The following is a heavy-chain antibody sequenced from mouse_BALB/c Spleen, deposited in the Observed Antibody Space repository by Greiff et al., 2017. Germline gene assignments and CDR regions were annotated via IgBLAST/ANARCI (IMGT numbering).Heavy chain of an antibody. CDR3: ARGNWDWFAY. J-gene: IGHJ3*01. D-gene: IGHD4-1*01. V-gene: IGHV5-12-2*01. CDR2: ISNGGGST. Sequence: EVKLVESGGGLVQPGGSLKLSCAASGFTFSSYTMSWVRQTPEKRLEWVAYISNGGGSTYYPDTVKGRFTISRDNAKNTLYLQMSSLKSEDTAMYYCARGNWDWFAYWGQGTLVTVSA. CDR1: GFTFSSYT.